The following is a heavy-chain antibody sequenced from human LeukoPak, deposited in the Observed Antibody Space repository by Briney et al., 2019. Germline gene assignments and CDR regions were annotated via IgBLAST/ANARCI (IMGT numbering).Heavy chain of an antibody. CDR1: GYTFTGYY. Sequence: ASVKVSCKASGYTFTGYYMHWVRQAPGQGLEWMGWINPNSGGTNYAQKFQGRVTMTGDTSISTAYMDLSRLRSDDTAVYYCALGYSYGSGSYYRAFDYWGQGTLVTVSS. CDR2: INPNSGGT. CDR3: ALGYSYGSGSYYRAFDY. D-gene: IGHD3-10*01. V-gene: IGHV1-2*02. J-gene: IGHJ4*02.